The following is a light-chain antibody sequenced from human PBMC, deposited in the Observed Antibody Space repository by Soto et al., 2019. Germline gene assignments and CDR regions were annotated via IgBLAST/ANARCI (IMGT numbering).Light chain of an antibody. CDR2: DAS. CDR1: QSISSW. CDR3: QQYTSYPWT. Sequence: DIQMTQSPSTLSASVGDRVTITCRASQSISSWLAWYQQKPGKAPKLLIYDASSLESGVPSRFSGSGAGTDFTLTISCLQSEDFATYYCQQYTSYPWTFGQGTKVDIK. V-gene: IGKV1-5*01. J-gene: IGKJ1*01.